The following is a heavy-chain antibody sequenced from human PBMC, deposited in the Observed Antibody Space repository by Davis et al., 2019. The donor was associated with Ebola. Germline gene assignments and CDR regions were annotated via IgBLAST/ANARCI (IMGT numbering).Heavy chain of an antibody. CDR2: INPSGGST. V-gene: IGHV1-46*01. CDR1: GYTFTSYY. CDR3: ARDPNYDILTGFVGWFDP. D-gene: IGHD3-9*01. Sequence: ASVKVSCKASGYTFTSYYMHWVRQAPGQGLEWMGIINPSGGSTSYAQKFQGRVTMTTDTSTSTAYMELRSLRSDDTAVYYCARDPNYDILTGFVGWFDPWGQGTLVTVSS. J-gene: IGHJ5*02.